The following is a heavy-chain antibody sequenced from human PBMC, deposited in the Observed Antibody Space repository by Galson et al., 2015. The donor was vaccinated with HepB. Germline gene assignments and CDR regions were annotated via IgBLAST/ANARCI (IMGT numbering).Heavy chain of an antibody. CDR2: IIPIFGTA. CDR1: GGTFSSYA. J-gene: IGHJ4*02. Sequence: SVKVSCKASGGTFSSYAISWVRQAPGQGLEWMGGIIPIFGTANYAQKFQGRVTITADESTSTAYMELSSLRSEDTAVYYCARGPYCSGGSCPYYFDYWGQGTLVTVSS. D-gene: IGHD2-15*01. V-gene: IGHV1-69*13. CDR3: ARGPYCSGGSCPYYFDY.